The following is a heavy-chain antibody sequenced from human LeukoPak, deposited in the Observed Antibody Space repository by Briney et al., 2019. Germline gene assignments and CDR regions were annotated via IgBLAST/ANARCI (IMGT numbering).Heavy chain of an antibody. D-gene: IGHD5-18*01. CDR3: ARRVYSATLVSPFDY. CDR1: GYSFTSYW. V-gene: IGHV5-51*01. CDR2: IYPGDSDA. J-gene: IGHJ4*02. Sequence: GESLKISCKGSGYSFTSYWIGWVRQMPGKGLEWMGIIYPGDSDARYSPSFQGQVTISADKSISTAYLQWSSLKASDTAMYYCARRVYSATLVSPFDYWGQGTLVTVSS.